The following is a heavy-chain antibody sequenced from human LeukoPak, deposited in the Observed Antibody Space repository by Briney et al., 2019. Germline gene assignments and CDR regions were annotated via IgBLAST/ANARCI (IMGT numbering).Heavy chain of an antibody. D-gene: IGHD3-10*01. Sequence: ASVKVSCKASGYTFTSYYMHWVRQAPGQGLEWMGIINPSGGSTSYAQKFQGRVTMTRDMSTSTVYMELSSLRSEDTAVYYCAKDPVMGYGSGSLASEYFDYWGQGTLVTVSS. CDR2: INPSGGST. CDR3: AKDPVMGYGSGSLASEYFDY. CDR1: GYTFTSYY. J-gene: IGHJ4*02. V-gene: IGHV1-46*01.